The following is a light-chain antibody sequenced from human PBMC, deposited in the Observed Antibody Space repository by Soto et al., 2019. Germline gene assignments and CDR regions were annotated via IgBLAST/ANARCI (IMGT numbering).Light chain of an antibody. J-gene: IGKJ3*01. V-gene: IGKV3-20*01. Sequence: EIVLTQSPGPLSLSPGERATLSCRARQSVTSSYLAWYQQRPGQAPRLLIYGASSRATGIPDRFSGSGSGTDFTLTISRLEPEDFAVYYCQQYGSSPFTFGPRTKVDIK. CDR1: QSVTSSY. CDR2: GAS. CDR3: QQYGSSPFT.